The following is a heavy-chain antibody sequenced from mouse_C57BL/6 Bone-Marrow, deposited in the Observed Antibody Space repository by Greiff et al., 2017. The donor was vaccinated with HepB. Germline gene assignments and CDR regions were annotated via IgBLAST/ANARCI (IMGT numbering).Heavy chain of an antibody. CDR2: ILPSIGRT. Sequence: VQLQQSGSELRSPGSSVKLSCKDFDSEVFPIAYMSWVRQKPGHGFEWIGGILPSIGRTIYGEKFEDKATLDADTLSNTAYLELNSLTSEDSAIYYCARAYYSNYVAWFAYWGQGTLVTVSA. CDR1: DSEVFPIAY. J-gene: IGHJ3*01. CDR3: ARAYYSNYVAWFAY. V-gene: IGHV15-2*01. D-gene: IGHD2-5*01.